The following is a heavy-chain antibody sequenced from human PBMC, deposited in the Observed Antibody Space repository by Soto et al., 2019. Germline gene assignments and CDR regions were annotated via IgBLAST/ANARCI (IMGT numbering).Heavy chain of an antibody. J-gene: IGHJ6*02. CDR2: IGTAGDT. D-gene: IGHD2-8*02. V-gene: IGHV3-13*01. Sequence: GGSLRLSCEASGFTFSSHDMHWVRQATGKGLEWVSTIGTAGDTYYPGSVKGRFTISRENAKNALYLQMDSLRVGDTAVYYCARDSGYYGMDLWGQGTTVTVSS. CDR3: ARDSGYYGMDL. CDR1: GFTFSSHD.